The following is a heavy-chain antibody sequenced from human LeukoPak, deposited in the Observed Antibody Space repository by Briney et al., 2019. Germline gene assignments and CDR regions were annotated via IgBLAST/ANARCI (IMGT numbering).Heavy chain of an antibody. V-gene: IGHV3-48*01. Sequence: PGGSLRLSCAASGFTFSSYSMNWVRQAPGKGLEWVSYISSSSSTMYYADSVKGRFSISRDNAKKSLYLQMNSLRAEDTAVYYCARVGKQWLVLRGWFDPWGQGTLVTVSS. D-gene: IGHD6-19*01. CDR3: ARVGKQWLVLRGWFDP. CDR1: GFTFSSYS. CDR2: ISSSSSTM. J-gene: IGHJ5*02.